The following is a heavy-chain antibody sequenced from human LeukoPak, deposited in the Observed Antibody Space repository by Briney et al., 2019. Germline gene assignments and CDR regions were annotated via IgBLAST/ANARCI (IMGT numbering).Heavy chain of an antibody. CDR2: IFYSGTT. CDR1: GGSISSSSYY. J-gene: IGHJ5*02. Sequence: PSETLSLTCTVSGGSISSSSYYWGWIRQPPGKGLEWIGSIFYSGTTYYNPSLKSRVTISVDTSKNQFSLKLSSVTAADTAVYYCAGQVRSVVSCFDPWGQGTLVTASS. D-gene: IGHD3-3*01. CDR3: AGQVRSVVSCFDP. V-gene: IGHV4-39*01.